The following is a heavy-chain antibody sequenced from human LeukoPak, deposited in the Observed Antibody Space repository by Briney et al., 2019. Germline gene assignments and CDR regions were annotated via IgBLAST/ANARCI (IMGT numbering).Heavy chain of an antibody. CDR3: ARVGCSGGSCYPDY. V-gene: IGHV4-59*01. J-gene: IGHJ4*02. CDR2: IHYSGDI. CDR1: GGSISNYY. D-gene: IGHD2-15*01. Sequence: SETLSLTCTVSGGSISNYYWSWIRQPPGKGLEWIGYIHYSGDINYNPSLKSRVTISAYTSKNQLSLKLSSVTAADTAVYYCARVGCSGGSCYPDYWGQGTLVTVSS.